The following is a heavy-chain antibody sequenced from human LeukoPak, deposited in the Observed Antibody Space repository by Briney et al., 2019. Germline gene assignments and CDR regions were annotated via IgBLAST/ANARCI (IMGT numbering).Heavy chain of an antibody. CDR2: INSDGSST. J-gene: IGHJ4*02. D-gene: IGHD3-22*01. Sequence: PGGSLRLSCAASGFTFTTYWMHWVRQAPGKGLVWVSRINSDGSSTSYADSVKGRFTISRDNAKNTLYLQMNSLRAEDTAVYYCASMDYYDSSPGDYWGQGTLVTVSS. CDR3: ASMDYYDSSPGDY. V-gene: IGHV3-74*01. CDR1: GFTFTTYW.